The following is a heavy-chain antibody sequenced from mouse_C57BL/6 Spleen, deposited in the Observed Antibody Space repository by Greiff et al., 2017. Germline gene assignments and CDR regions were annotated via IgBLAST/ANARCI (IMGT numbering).Heavy chain of an antibody. V-gene: IGHV1-26*01. CDR3: ARFRPLYAMDY. J-gene: IGHJ4*01. Sequence: EVQLQQSGPELVKPGASVKISCKASGYTFTDYCMNWVKQSHGKSLEWIGDINPNNGGTSYNQKFKGKATLTVDKSSSTAYMELRSLTSEDSAVYYCARFRPLYAMDYWGQGTSVTVSS. CDR2: INPNNGGT. D-gene: IGHD3-2*02. CDR1: GYTFTDYC.